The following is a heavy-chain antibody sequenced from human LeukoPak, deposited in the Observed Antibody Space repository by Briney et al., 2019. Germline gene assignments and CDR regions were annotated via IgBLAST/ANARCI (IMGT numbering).Heavy chain of an antibody. J-gene: IGHJ3*02. V-gene: IGHV3-21*04. CDR2: ISSSSSYI. CDR3: ARAHSSSHDAFDI. Sequence: GGSLRLSCAASGFTFSSYVMHWVRQAPGKGLEWVSSISSSSSYIYYADSVKGRFTISRDNAKNSLYLQMNSLRAEDTAVYYCARAHSSSHDAFDIWGQGTMVTVSS. D-gene: IGHD6-13*01. CDR1: GFTFSSYV.